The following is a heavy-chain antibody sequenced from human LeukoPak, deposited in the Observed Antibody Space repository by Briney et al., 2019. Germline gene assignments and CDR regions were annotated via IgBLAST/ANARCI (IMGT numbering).Heavy chain of an antibody. CDR2: INHSGST. D-gene: IGHD2-2*01. V-gene: IGHV4-34*01. CDR3: ARGTHDCSSTSCYPAARIDY. J-gene: IGHJ4*02. Sequence: PSETLPLTCAVYGGSFSGYYWSWIRQPPGKGLEWIGEINHSGSTNYNPSLKSRVTISVDTSKNQFSLKLSSVTAADTAVYYCARGTHDCSSTSCYPAARIDYWGQGTLVTVSS. CDR1: GGSFSGYY.